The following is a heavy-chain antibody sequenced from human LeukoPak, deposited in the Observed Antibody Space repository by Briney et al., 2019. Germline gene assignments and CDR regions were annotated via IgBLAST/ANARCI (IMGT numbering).Heavy chain of an antibody. D-gene: IGHD1-26*01. V-gene: IGHV4-34*01. J-gene: IGHJ4*02. CDR1: GGSFREYY. CDR3: ASHRMYIGAYSPLDY. CDR2: INHSGST. Sequence: PSETLSLTCADYGGSFREYYWTWIRQPPGKGLEWIGEINHSGSTNYNPSPKSRVTLSVDTSKNHLSLNLSSVTATDTAIYYCASHRMYIGAYSPLDYWGQGTLVTVSS.